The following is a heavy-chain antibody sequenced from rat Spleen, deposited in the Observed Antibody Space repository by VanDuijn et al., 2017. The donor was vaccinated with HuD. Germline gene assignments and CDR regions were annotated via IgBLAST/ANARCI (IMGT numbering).Heavy chain of an antibody. Sequence: QVQLKESGPGLVQPSQTLSLTCTVSGFSLNNYGVFWIRQPPGKGLEWMGLIWGNGNTNYNSALKSRLSISKDTSKSQVFLKMNNLQTEDTAMYFCARSEYYGYNYWGQGVMVTVSS. CDR3: ARSEYYGYNY. J-gene: IGHJ2*01. CDR2: IWGNGNT. CDR1: GFSLNNYG. V-gene: IGHV2S61*01. D-gene: IGHD1-9*01.